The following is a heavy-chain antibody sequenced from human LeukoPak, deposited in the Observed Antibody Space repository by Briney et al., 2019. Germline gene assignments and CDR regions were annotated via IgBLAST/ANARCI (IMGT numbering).Heavy chain of an antibody. CDR3: ARGLGVAGIEPKEKSRDNWFDP. Sequence: GSLRLSCAASGFTFSTYGMSWVRQAPGKGLEWIGEINHSGSTNYNPSLKGRVTISVDTSKNQFSLKLSSVTAADTAVYYCARGLGVAGIEPKEKSRDNWFDPWGQGTLVTVSS. CDR1: GFTFSTYG. V-gene: IGHV4-34*01. CDR2: INHSGST. D-gene: IGHD6-19*01. J-gene: IGHJ5*02.